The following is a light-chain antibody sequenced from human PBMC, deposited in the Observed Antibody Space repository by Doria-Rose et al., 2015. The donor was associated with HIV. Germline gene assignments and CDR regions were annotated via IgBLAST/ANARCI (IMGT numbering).Light chain of an antibody. CDR1: QSVSANY. J-gene: IGKJ1*01. CDR2: GAS. V-gene: IGKV3-20*01. CDR3: HQYASSRT. Sequence: EIVLTQSPGTLSLSPGERATLSCRASQSVSANYLAWYQQRPGQSPRLLIYGASSRATDIPDRFSSSGSGTDFTLTISRLEPEDFAVYYCHQYASSRTFGQGTKVEIK.